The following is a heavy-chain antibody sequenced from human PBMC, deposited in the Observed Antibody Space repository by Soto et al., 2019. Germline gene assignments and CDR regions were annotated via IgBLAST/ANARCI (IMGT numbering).Heavy chain of an antibody. CDR2: ISSSSSTI. CDR1: GFTFSSYS. V-gene: IGHV3-48*02. Sequence: GGSLRLSCAASGFTFSSYSMNWVRQAPGKGLEWVSYISSSSSTIYYADSVKGRFTISRDNAKNSLYLQMNSLRDEDPPVYYCARDGSPVTASPRNSSSWSNGLDPWGQGTLVTVSS. J-gene: IGHJ5*02. D-gene: IGHD6-13*01. CDR3: ARDGSPVTASPRNSSSWSNGLDP.